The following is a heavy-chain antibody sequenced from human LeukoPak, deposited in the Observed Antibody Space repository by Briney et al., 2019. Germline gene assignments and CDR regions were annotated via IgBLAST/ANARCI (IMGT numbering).Heavy chain of an antibody. Sequence: SETLSLTCTVSGGSISSYYWSWIRQPAGKGQEWIGRIYTSGSTNYNPSLKSRVTMSVDTSKNQFSLKLSSVTAADTAVYYCARVIAAAARGGHNDYWGQGTLVTVSS. CDR1: GGSISSYY. D-gene: IGHD6-13*01. CDR2: IYTSGST. J-gene: IGHJ4*02. V-gene: IGHV4-4*07. CDR3: ARVIAAAARGGHNDY.